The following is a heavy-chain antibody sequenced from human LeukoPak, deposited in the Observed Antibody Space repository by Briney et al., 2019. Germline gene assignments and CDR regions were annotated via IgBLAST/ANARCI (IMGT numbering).Heavy chain of an antibody. V-gene: IGHV1-18*01. CDR3: ARDRGAYGSGSYSKGYFDY. D-gene: IGHD3-10*01. J-gene: IGHJ4*02. CDR1: GYTFTSYG. Sequence: ASVKVSCTASGYTFTSYGISWVRQAPGQGLEWMGWISAYNGNTNYAQKLQGRVTMTTDTSTSTAYMELRSLRSDDTAVYYCARDRGAYGSGSYSKGYFDYWGQGTLVTVSS. CDR2: ISAYNGNT.